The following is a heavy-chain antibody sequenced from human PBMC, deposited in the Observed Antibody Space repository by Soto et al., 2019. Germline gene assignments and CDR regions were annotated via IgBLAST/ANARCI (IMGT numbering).Heavy chain of an antibody. V-gene: IGHV3-30*18. CDR3: AKDIKRVGGNYFDY. Sequence: LRLSCAASGFTFSTYDMHWVRQAPGKGLEWVAVISYDGSNKYYADSVKGRFTISRDNSKNTLHLQMSSLRAEDTAVYYCAKDIKRVGGNYFDYWGQGTLVTVSS. CDR2: ISYDGSNK. J-gene: IGHJ4*02. CDR1: GFTFSTYD. D-gene: IGHD3-16*01.